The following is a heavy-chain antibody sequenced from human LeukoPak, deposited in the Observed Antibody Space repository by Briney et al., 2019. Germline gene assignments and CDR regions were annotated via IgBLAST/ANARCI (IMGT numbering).Heavy chain of an antibody. J-gene: IGHJ4*02. CDR1: GGSISSYY. D-gene: IGHD4-17*01. Sequence: PSETLSLTCTVSGGSISSYYWSWIRQPPGKGLEWIGYIYYSGSTNYNPSLKSRVTISVDTSKNQFSLKLSSVTAADAAVYYRARSIMTSVTTFGYWGQGTLVTLSS. V-gene: IGHV4-59*12. CDR3: ARSIMTSVTTFGY. CDR2: IYYSGST.